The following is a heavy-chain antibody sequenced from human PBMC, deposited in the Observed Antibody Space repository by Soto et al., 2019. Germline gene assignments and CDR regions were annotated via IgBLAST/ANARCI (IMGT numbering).Heavy chain of an antibody. J-gene: IGHJ6*02. CDR2: ISAYNGNT. CDR1: GYTFTSYG. V-gene: IGHV1-18*01. Sequence: ASVKVSCKASGYTFTSYGISWVRQAPGQGLEWMGWISAYNGNTNYAQKLQGRVTMTTDTSTSTAYMELRSLRSDDTAVYYCARDQYYDFWSGPYYYYGMDVWGQGTTVTVSS. D-gene: IGHD3-3*01. CDR3: ARDQYYDFWSGPYYYYGMDV.